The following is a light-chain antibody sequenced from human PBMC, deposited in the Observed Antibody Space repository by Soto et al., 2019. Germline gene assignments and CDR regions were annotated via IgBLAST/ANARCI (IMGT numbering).Light chain of an antibody. CDR1: QDISNY. J-gene: IGKJ4*01. CDR2: DAS. CDR3: KQYDDFPLS. V-gene: IGKV1-33*01. Sequence: DIQMTQSPSSLSASVGDRVTITCQASQDISNYLNWYQQKPGKAPKLLIYDASDLEMGVPSRFSGSGSGTDFTFTINSLQPEDIATYYCKQYDDFPLSFGGGTKVEIK.